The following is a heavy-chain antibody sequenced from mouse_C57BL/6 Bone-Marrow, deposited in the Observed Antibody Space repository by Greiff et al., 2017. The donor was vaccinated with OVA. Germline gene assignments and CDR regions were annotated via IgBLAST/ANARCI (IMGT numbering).Heavy chain of an antibody. CDR1: GYTFTDYE. Sequence: QVQLQQSGAELVRPGASVTLSCKASGYTFTDYEMHWVKQTPVHGLEWIGAIDPETGGTAYNQKFKGKAILTADKSSSTAYMELRSLTSEDSAVYYCTVYDYGDFEVWGTGTTVTVAS. J-gene: IGHJ1*03. D-gene: IGHD2-4*01. V-gene: IGHV1-15*01. CDR2: IDPETGGT. CDR3: TVYDYGDFEV.